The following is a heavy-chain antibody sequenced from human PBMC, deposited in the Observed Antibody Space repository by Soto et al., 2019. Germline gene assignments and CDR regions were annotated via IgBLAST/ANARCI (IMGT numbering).Heavy chain of an antibody. CDR2: IDPSDSYT. V-gene: IGHV5-10-1*01. CDR1: GYSFTSYW. CDR3: ARLLISSSIYYYYGMDV. Sequence: PGESLKISCKGSGYSFTSYWISWVRQMPGKGLEWMGRIDPSDSYTNYSPSFQGHVTISADKSISTAYLQWSSLKASDTAMYYCARLLISSSIYYYYGMDVWGQGTTVTVSS. J-gene: IGHJ6*02. D-gene: IGHD2-8*01.